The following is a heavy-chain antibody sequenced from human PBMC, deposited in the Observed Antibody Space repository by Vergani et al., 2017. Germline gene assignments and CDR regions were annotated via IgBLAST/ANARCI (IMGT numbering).Heavy chain of an antibody. Sequence: QVQLVQSGAEVKKPGASVKVSCKVSGYTLTELSMHWVRQAPGKGLEWMGGFDPEDGETIYAQKFQGRVTMTEDTSTDTAYMELSSLRSEDTAVYYCARVGVGYCSSTSCYEGSYYYYYMDVWGKGTTVTVSS. CDR2: FDPEDGET. V-gene: IGHV1-24*01. D-gene: IGHD2-2*01. J-gene: IGHJ6*03. CDR3: ARVGVGYCSSTSCYEGSYYYYYMDV. CDR1: GYTLTELS.